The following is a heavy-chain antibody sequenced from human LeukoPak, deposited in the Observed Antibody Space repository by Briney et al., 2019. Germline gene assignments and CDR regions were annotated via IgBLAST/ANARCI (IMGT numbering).Heavy chain of an antibody. CDR1: GVSISSGSYY. J-gene: IGHJ4*02. CDR2: IYSSGST. V-gene: IGHV4-61*02. Sequence: SETLSLTCTASGVSISSGSYYWSCIRQPAGKGLDWNVRIYSSGSTNYNPSLKSRVTISVATSKNQFSLKLGSVTAADTAVYYCARGTYGPKAHFDYWGQGTLVTVSS. CDR3: ARGTYGPKAHFDY. D-gene: IGHD4/OR15-4a*01.